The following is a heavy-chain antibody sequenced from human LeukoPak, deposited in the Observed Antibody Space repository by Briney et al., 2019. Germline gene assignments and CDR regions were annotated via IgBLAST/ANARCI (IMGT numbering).Heavy chain of an antibody. CDR3: ARVAKYYYGSETYYFFEH. CDR2: TNQDGSEK. J-gene: IGHJ4*02. CDR1: GFTFTTYW. Sequence: GGSLRLSCAASGFTFTTYWMSWVRQAPGKGLEWVANTNQDGSEKYFVDSVKGRFTISRDNAKNSLYLQMNSLRVEDTAVYYCARVAKYYYGSETYYFFEHWGQGTPVTASS. D-gene: IGHD3-10*01. V-gene: IGHV3-7*01.